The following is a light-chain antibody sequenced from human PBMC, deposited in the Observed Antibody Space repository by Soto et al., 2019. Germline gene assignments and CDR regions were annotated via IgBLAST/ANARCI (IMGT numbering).Light chain of an antibody. Sequence: EIVLTQSPATMSLSPGERATLSCRTSQSVSRNLAWYQQKPGQAPRLLIYDASQRATGIAARFSGGGSGTDFTLTISGLEPEDFALYYCQHRSNWPPWTFGQGTKVDIK. J-gene: IGKJ1*01. CDR1: QSVSRN. V-gene: IGKV3-11*01. CDR2: DAS. CDR3: QHRSNWPPWT.